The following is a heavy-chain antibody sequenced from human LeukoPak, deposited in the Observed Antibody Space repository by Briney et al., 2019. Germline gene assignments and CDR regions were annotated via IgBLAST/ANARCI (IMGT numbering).Heavy chain of an antibody. CDR2: INHSGST. J-gene: IGHJ4*02. CDR3: ARGVVITGLDY. V-gene: IGHV4-34*01. CDR1: GGSFSGYY. Sequence: PSETLSLTCAVSGGSFSGYYWNWIRQSPGKGLEWIGEINHSGSTHYNPSLKSRVTMSVDTSKNQFSLKLSSVTAADTAVYYCARGVVITGLDYWGQGTLVTVSS. D-gene: IGHD3-22*01.